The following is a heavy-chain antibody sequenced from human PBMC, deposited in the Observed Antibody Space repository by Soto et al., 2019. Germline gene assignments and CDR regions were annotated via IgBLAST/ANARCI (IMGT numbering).Heavy chain of an antibody. V-gene: IGHV3-21*01. CDR2: ISSSSSYI. Sequence: AGGSLRLSCAASGFTFRNYAMNWVRQAPGKGLEWVSSISSSSSYIYYADSVKGRFTISRDNAKNSLYLQMNSLRAEDTAVYYCARDGSAVATIPFYYYYGMDVWGQGTTVTVSS. J-gene: IGHJ6*02. CDR1: GFTFRNYA. D-gene: IGHD5-12*01. CDR3: ARDGSAVATIPFYYYYGMDV.